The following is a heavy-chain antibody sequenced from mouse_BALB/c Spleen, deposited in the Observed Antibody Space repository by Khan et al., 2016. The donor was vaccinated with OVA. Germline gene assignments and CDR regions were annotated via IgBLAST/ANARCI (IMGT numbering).Heavy chain of an antibody. Sequence: EVKLEVSGPSLVKPSQTLSLTCSVTGDSITTGYWNWIRKFPGNKLEYMGYIIYTGYTYYNPSLKSRISITRHTSNNQYYLQLNSVTDADTATYYCARSTYRYAFVYWGQGTLVTVSA. CDR2: IIYTGYT. J-gene: IGHJ3*01. CDR3: ARSTYRYAFVY. CDR1: GDSITTGY. V-gene: IGHV3-8*02. D-gene: IGHD2-14*01.